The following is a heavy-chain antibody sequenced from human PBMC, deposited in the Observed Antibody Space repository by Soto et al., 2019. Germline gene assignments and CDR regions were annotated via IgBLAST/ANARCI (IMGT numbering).Heavy chain of an antibody. D-gene: IGHD5-18*01. CDR2: ISGSGGST. Sequence: EVQLLESGGGLVQPGGSLRLSCAASGFTFSSYAMSWVRQAPGKGLEWVSAISGSGGSTYYADSAKGRFTISRDNSKNTLYLQMNSLRAEDTAVYYCAKVTSLLIQRWVSDYWGQGTLVNVSS. CDR1: GFTFSSYA. J-gene: IGHJ4*02. CDR3: AKVTSLLIQRWVSDY. V-gene: IGHV3-23*01.